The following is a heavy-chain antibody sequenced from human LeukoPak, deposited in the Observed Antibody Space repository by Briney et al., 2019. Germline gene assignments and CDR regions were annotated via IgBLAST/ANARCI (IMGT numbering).Heavy chain of an antibody. J-gene: IGHJ3*02. D-gene: IGHD6-19*01. V-gene: IGHV1-8*01. CDR3: AKALWQWLAKHPDAFDI. Sequence: GASVNVSCTASGYTFTNYDINWGRQATGQGPEWRGWMNPKSGNTGYAQKFQGRVTMTRNTSISTAYMELSSLRSDDTAVYYCAKALWQWLAKHPDAFDIWGQGTRVTVSS. CDR2: MNPKSGNT. CDR1: GYTFTNYD.